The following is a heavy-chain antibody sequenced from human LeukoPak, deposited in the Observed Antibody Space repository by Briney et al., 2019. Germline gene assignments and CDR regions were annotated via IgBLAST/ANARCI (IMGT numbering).Heavy chain of an antibody. D-gene: IGHD3-10*01. V-gene: IGHV5-10-1*01. CDR1: GYSFTSYW. Sequence: GESLKISCKGSGYSFTSYWIGWVRQMPGKGLEWMGRIDPSDSYTNYSPSFQGHVTISADKSISTAYLQWSSLKASDTAMYYCARLLGVRGVFITGWFDPWGQGTLVTVSS. CDR3: ARLLGVRGVFITGWFDP. J-gene: IGHJ5*02. CDR2: IDPSDSYT.